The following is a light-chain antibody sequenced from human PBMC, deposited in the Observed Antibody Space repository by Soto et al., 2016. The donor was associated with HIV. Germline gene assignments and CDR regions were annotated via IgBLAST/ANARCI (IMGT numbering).Light chain of an antibody. V-gene: IGKV1-9*01. CDR1: QGISSY. CDR3: QQLNSYPLGYT. J-gene: IGKJ2*01. CDR2: AAS. Sequence: DIQMTQSPSSLYASVGDRVTITCRASQGISSYLAWYQQKPGKAPKLLIYAASTLQSGVPSRFSGSGSGTEFTLTISSLQPEDFATYYCQQLNSYPLGYTFGQGTKLEIK.